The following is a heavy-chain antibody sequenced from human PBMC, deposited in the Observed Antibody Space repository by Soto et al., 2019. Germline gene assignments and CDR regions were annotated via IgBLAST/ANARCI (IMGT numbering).Heavy chain of an antibody. Sequence: QVQLVQSGAEVRKPGASVKVSCKASGYTFTGYYIHWVRQAPGQGLEWMGMINPSGGSTSYTQKFRGRVTVTRDTSTRTVYMELSNLRSEDTAVYYCVRGSSEDSDFWSGYYHFDFWSQGTLVTVSS. CDR2: INPSGGST. CDR1: GYTFTGYY. CDR3: VRGSSEDSDFWSGYYHFDF. D-gene: IGHD3-3*01. V-gene: IGHV1-46*03. J-gene: IGHJ4*02.